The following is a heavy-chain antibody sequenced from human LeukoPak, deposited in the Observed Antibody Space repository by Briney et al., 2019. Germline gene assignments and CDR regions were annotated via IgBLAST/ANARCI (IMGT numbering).Heavy chain of an antibody. V-gene: IGHV3-21*01. CDR3: ARDHSWSQWVDY. CDR1: GFTFSSYS. J-gene: IGHJ4*02. Sequence: PGGSLRLSCAASGFTFSSYSMNWVRQAPGKGLEWVSSISSSSYIYYADSVKGRFTISRDNAKNSLYLQMNGLRAEDTAVYYCARDHSWSQWVDYWGQGTLVTVSS. D-gene: IGHD1-1*01. CDR2: ISSSSYI.